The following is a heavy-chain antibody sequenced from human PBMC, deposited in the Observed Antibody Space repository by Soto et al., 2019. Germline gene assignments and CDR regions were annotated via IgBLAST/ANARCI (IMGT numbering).Heavy chain of an antibody. V-gene: IGHV4-34*01. CDR1: GGSFDGYY. Sequence: QVHLQQWGAGLLKPSETLSLTCALYGGSFDGYYWSWIRQSPGKGLEWIGEIHHSGSTKYNPSLKSRVSLSVDTSTKQFSLKMTSMTGAGRGVYYCARGVDSWSGYLFWGQGTPVTVSS. D-gene: IGHD3-3*01. J-gene: IGHJ4*02. CDR2: IHHSGST. CDR3: ARGVDSWSGYLF.